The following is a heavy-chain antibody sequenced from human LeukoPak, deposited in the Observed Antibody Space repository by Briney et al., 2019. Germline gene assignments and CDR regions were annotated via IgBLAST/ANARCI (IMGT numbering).Heavy chain of an antibody. Sequence: SETLSLTCAVYGGSFSGYYWSWIRQPPGKGLEWIGEINHSGSTNYNPSLKSRVIISVDTSKNQFSLKLSSVTAADTAVYYCASGSSSGYDMGYWGQGPLVTVSS. CDR1: GGSFSGYY. CDR2: INHSGST. V-gene: IGHV4-34*01. J-gene: IGHJ4*02. D-gene: IGHD5-12*01. CDR3: ASGSSSGYDMGY.